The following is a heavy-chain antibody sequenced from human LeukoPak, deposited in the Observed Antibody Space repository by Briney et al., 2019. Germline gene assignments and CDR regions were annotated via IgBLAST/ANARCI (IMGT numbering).Heavy chain of an antibody. V-gene: IGHV3-21*01. CDR1: GFTFSSYS. Sequence: GGSLRLSCAASGFTFSSYSMNWVRQAPGKGLEWVSSISSSSSYIYYADSVKGRFTISRDNAKNSLYLQMNSLRAEDTAVYYCARDLVGYDILTSYYKPYYGMDVWGKGTTVTVSS. CDR2: ISSSSSYI. CDR3: ARDLVGYDILTSYYKPYYGMDV. J-gene: IGHJ6*04. D-gene: IGHD3-9*01.